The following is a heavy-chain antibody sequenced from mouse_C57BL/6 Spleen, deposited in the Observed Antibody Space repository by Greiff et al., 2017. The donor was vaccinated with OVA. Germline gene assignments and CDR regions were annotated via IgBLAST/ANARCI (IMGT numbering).Heavy chain of an antibody. V-gene: IGHV14-3*01. CDR1: GFNIKNTY. CDR3: ARSEYYGNFERMDY. J-gene: IGHJ4*01. CDR2: IDPANGST. Sequence: VQLQQSVAELVRPGASVKLSCTASGFNIKNTYMHWVKQRPEQGLEWIGRIDPANGSTKYAQKFKGKATITADTSSNTAYLQLRSLTSEDTAIEYCARSEYYGNFERMDYWGQGTLVTVSA. D-gene: IGHD2-1*01.